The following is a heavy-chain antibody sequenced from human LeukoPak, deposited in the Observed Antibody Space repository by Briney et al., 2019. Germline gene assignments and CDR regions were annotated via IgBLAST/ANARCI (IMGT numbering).Heavy chain of an antibody. D-gene: IGHD2-15*01. CDR2: IYYRGNT. Sequence: SETLSLTCTVSGGSISGYFWSWIRQPPGEGLEWVGYIYYRGNTIYNLSLKSRATISVDPSKDLFSLELTSVTAADTAVYYCARHADIAAYREGLDVWGKGTTVTVSS. V-gene: IGHV4-59*01. CDR1: GGSISGYF. CDR3: ARHADIAAYREGLDV. J-gene: IGHJ6*04.